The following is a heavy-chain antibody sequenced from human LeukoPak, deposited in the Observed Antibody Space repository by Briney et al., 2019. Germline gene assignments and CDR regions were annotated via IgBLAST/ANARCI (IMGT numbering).Heavy chain of an antibody. CDR1: GYTFTGYY. V-gene: IGHV1-2*02. CDR2: INPNSGAT. Sequence: ASVKVSCKASGYTFTGYYMHWVRQAPGQGLEWMGWINPNSGATNSAQKFQDRVTMTRDTSISTAYMELTRLRSDDTALYYCARGGGIAVPGNDFWGQGTLVTVSS. CDR3: ARGGGIAVPGNDF. D-gene: IGHD6-19*01. J-gene: IGHJ4*02.